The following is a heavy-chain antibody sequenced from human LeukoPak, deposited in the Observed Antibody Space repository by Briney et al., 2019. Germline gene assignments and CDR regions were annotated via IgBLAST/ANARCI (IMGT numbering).Heavy chain of an antibody. V-gene: IGHV3-74*01. D-gene: IGHD3-10*02. J-gene: IGHJ6*04. CDR3: AELGITMIGGV. CDR1: GVIFSNYW. CDR2: INRDGSST. Sequence: GGSLRLSCAASGVIFSNYWMHWVRQAPGKGLVWVSRINRDGSSTSYADSVKGRFTISRDNAKNSLYLQMNSLRAEDTAVYYCAELGITMIGGVWGKGTTVTISS.